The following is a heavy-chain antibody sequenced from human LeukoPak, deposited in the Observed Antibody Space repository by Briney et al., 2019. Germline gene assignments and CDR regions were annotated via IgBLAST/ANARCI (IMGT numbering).Heavy chain of an antibody. CDR3: ARGRIIRGYFDY. Sequence: PGGSLRLSCAASGFTSDDYGMSWVRQAPGKGLEWVSGMNWNGGSTGYADSVKGRFTIARDNAKNSLYLQMNSLRAEDTALYYCARGRIIRGYFDYWGQGTLVTVSS. J-gene: IGHJ4*02. V-gene: IGHV3-20*04. D-gene: IGHD2/OR15-2a*01. CDR2: MNWNGGST. CDR1: GFTSDDYG.